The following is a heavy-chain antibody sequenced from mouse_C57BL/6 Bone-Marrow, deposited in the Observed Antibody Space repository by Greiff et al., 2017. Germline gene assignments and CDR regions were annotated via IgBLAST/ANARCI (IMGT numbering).Heavy chain of an antibody. D-gene: IGHD1-1*01. CDR2: IHPNSGST. Sequence: QVQLKQPGAELVKPGASVKLSCKASGYTFTSYWMHWVKQRPGQGLEWIGMIHPNSGSTNYNEKFKSKATLTVDKSSSTAYMQLSSLTSEDSAVYYGAKITTIVATGSYYWGQGTTLTVSS. V-gene: IGHV1-64*01. CDR3: AKITTIVATGSYY. CDR1: GYTFTSYW. J-gene: IGHJ2*01.